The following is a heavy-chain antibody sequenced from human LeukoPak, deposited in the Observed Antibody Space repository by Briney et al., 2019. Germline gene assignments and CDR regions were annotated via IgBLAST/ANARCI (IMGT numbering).Heavy chain of an antibody. V-gene: IGHV4-39*07. D-gene: IGHD3-22*01. J-gene: IGHJ4*02. CDR3: ARDGYYYDSSGYSDY. Sequence: SETLSLTCTVSGSSISSSSYYWGWIRQPPGKGLEWIGSIYYTGSTYYKPSLKSRVTMSVDTSKKQFSLKLSSVTAADTAVYYCARDGYYYDSSGYSDYWGQGTLVTVSS. CDR1: GSSISSSSYY. CDR2: IYYTGST.